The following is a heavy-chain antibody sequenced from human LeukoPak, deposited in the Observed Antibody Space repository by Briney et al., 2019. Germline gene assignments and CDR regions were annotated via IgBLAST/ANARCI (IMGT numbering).Heavy chain of an antibody. Sequence: SETLSLTCAVYGGSFSGYYWSWIRQPPGKGLEWIGEINHSGSTNYNPSLKSRVTISVDTSKNQFSLKLSSVTAADTAVYYCARDNRAYYDFWSGYYSGNYYYGMDVWGQGTTVTVSS. J-gene: IGHJ6*02. CDR1: GGSFSGYY. D-gene: IGHD3-3*01. CDR3: ARDNRAYYDFWSGYYSGNYYYGMDV. CDR2: INHSGST. V-gene: IGHV4-34*01.